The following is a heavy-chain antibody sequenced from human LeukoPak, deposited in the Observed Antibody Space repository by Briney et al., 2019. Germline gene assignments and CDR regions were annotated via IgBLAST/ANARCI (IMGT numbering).Heavy chain of an antibody. CDR3: AVPGGYSYGSYFDY. Sequence: SETLSLTCTVSGGSISSYYWSWIRQPPGKGLEWIGYIYYSGSTNYNPSLKSRVTISVDTSKNQFSLKLSSVTAADTAVYYCAVPGGYSYGSYFDYWGQGTLVTVSS. D-gene: IGHD5-18*01. CDR2: IYYSGST. V-gene: IGHV4-59*12. CDR1: GGSISSYY. J-gene: IGHJ4*02.